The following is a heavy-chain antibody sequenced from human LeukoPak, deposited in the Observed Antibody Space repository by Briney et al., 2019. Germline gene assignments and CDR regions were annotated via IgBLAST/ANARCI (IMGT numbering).Heavy chain of an antibody. Sequence: ASVKVSCKASGYTFTSYDINWVRQATGQGLEWMGWMNPNSGNTGYAQKFQGRVTMTRNTSISTAYMELSSLRSEGTAVYYCARSRGSKVQWELPGHWGQGTLVTVSS. CDR1: GYTFTSYD. V-gene: IGHV1-8*01. D-gene: IGHD1-26*01. CDR3: ARSRGSKVQWELPGH. CDR2: MNPNSGNT. J-gene: IGHJ4*02.